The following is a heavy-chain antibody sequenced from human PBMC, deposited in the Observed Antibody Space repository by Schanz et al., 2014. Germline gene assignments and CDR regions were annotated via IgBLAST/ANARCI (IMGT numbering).Heavy chain of an antibody. J-gene: IGHJ6*03. CDR3: ARLGTGMAVAGSVIDSYYDYMDV. CDR2: IIPSLGLA. D-gene: IGHD6-19*01. V-gene: IGHV1-69*02. Sequence: QVQLVHSGAEVKKPGSSVKVSCKASGGTFSTYTISWVRQAPGQGLEWMGRIIPSLGLAKYEQKFQDKVTITADTSTTTAYMELSGLRAEDTAVYYCARLGTGMAVAGSVIDSYYDYMDVWGEGTTVTVSS. CDR1: GGTFSTYT.